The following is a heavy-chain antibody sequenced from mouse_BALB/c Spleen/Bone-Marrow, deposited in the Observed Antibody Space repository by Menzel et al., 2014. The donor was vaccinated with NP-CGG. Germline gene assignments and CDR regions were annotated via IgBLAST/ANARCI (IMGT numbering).Heavy chain of an antibody. D-gene: IGHD1-1*02. J-gene: IGHJ2*01. Sequence: LVESGASVKISCKASGYSFTGYYMHWVKQSHGKSLEWIGRVNPNNGGTSYNQKFKGKAILTVDKSSSTAYMELRSLTSEDSAVYFCARRDYGDYWGQGTTLTVSS. V-gene: IGHV1-26*01. CDR1: GYSFTGYY. CDR2: VNPNNGGT. CDR3: ARRDYGDY.